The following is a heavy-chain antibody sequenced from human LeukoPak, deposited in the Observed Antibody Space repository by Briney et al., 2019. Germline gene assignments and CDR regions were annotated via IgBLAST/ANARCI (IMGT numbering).Heavy chain of an antibody. D-gene: IGHD3-16*01. CDR2: ISSSSSYI. Sequence: GGSLRLSCAASGFTSSSYSMNWVRQAPGKGLEWVSSISSSSSYIYYADSVKGRFTISRDNAKNSLYLQMNSLRAEDTAVYYCARASGGGGFDYWGQGTLVTVSS. V-gene: IGHV3-21*01. CDR1: GFTSSSYS. CDR3: ARASGGGGFDY. J-gene: IGHJ4*02.